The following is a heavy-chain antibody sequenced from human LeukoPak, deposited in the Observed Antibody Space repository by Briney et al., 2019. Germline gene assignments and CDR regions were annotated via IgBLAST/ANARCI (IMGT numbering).Heavy chain of an antibody. Sequence: GGSLRLSCAVSGITLSNYGMSWVRQAPGKGLEWVAGISDRGSRTNYADSVKGRFTISTDHPENTLYLQMNSLRAEDTAVYFCAKRGVVIRVILVGFHKEAYYFDSWGQGALVTVSS. V-gene: IGHV3-23*01. CDR3: AKRGVVIRVILVGFHKEAYYFDS. D-gene: IGHD3-22*01. J-gene: IGHJ4*02. CDR2: ISDRGSRT. CDR1: GITLSNYG.